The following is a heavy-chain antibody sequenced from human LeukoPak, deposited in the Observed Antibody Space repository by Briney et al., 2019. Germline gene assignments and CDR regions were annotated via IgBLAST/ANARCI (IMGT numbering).Heavy chain of an antibody. D-gene: IGHD1-26*01. Sequence: PSETLSLTCAVYGGSFSGYYWSWIRQPPGKGLEWIGKINHSGGTNYNPSLKSRVTISVDTSKNQFSLKLSSVTAADTAVYYCAGLGATSAFGIWGQGTMVTVSS. CDR3: AGLGATSAFGI. J-gene: IGHJ3*02. V-gene: IGHV4-34*01. CDR1: GGSFSGYY. CDR2: INHSGGT.